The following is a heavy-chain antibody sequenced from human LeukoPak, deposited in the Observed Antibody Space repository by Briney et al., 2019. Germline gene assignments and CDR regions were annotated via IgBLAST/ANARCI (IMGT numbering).Heavy chain of an antibody. CDR2: ISYDGGNK. J-gene: IGHJ4*02. V-gene: IGHV3-30*04. CDR1: GFTFSSYA. Sequence: RGSLRLSCAASGFTFSSYAMHWVRQAPGKGLEWVAVISYDGGNKYYADSVKGRFTISRDNSKNTLYLEMNSLRSEDTAVYYCATRGSGSYYEDFDYWGQGTLVTVSS. CDR3: ATRGSGSYYEDFDY. D-gene: IGHD1-26*01.